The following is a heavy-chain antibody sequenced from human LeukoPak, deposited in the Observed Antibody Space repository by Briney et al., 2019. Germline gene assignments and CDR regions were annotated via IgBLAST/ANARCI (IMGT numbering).Heavy chain of an antibody. CDR1: GFTFSSYA. D-gene: IGHD2-15*01. CDR2: ISYDGSNK. CDR3: AGVVLFDY. J-gene: IGHJ4*02. V-gene: IGHV3-30*01. Sequence: GGSLRLSCAASGFTFSSYAMHWVRQAPGKGLEWVAVISYDGSNKYYADSVKGRFTISRDNSKNTLYLQMNSLRAEDTAVYYCAGVVLFDYWGQGTLVTVSS.